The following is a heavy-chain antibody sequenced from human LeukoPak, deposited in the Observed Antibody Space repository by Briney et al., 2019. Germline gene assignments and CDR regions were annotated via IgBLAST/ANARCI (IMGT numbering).Heavy chain of an antibody. J-gene: IGHJ4*02. CDR2: IRGSGGAT. V-gene: IGHV3-23*01. CDR3: AIYDSSGYFDY. Sequence: GGSLRLSCAASGFTFSSYAMSWVRQAPGKGLEWVSAIRGSGGATNDADSVKGRFTISRDNAKNTLYLQMNSLRAEDTAVYCCAIYDSSGYFDYWGQGTLVTVSS. D-gene: IGHD3-22*01. CDR1: GFTFSSYA.